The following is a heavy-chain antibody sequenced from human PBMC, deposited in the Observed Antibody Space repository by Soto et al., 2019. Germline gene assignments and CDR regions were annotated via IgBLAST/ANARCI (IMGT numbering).Heavy chain of an antibody. J-gene: IGHJ5*01. Sequence: DSMQVSCKASGYTFTSYYMHWVRQAPGQGLEWMGIINPSGGSTSYAQKFQGRVTMTRDTSTSTVYMELSSLRSEDTAVYYCARDAFGMGAGYFLDINWFVASGHATVLTV. CDR1: GYTFTSYY. CDR3: ARDAFGMGAGYFLDINWFVA. V-gene: IGHV1-46*01. CDR2: INPSGGST. D-gene: IGHD3-9*01.